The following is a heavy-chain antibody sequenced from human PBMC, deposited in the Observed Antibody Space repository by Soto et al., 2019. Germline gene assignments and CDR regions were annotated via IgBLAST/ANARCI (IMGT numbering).Heavy chain of an antibody. V-gene: IGHV1-8*01. D-gene: IGHD3-9*01. J-gene: IGHJ3*02. CDR1: GYTFTSYD. Sequence: ASVKVSCKASGYTFTSYDINWVRQATGQGLEWMGWMNPNSGNTGYAQKFQGRVTMTRNTSISTAYMELSSLRSEDTAVYYCAREGILRSYYDILTCWSSNPNAFDIWGQGTMVTVSS. CDR2: MNPNSGNT. CDR3: AREGILRSYYDILTCWSSNPNAFDI.